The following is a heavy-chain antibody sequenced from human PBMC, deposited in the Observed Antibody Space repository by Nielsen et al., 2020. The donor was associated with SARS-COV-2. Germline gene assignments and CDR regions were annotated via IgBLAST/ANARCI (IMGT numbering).Heavy chain of an antibody. J-gene: IGHJ4*02. V-gene: IGHV3-30-3*01. CDR2: ISYDGSNK. CDR1: GFTFSSYA. CDR3: ARGPDIVATINY. D-gene: IGHD5-12*01. Sequence: GGSLRLSCAASGFTFSSYAMHWVRQAPSKGLEWVAVISYDGSNKYYADSVKGRFTISRDNSKNTLYLQMNSLRAEDTAVYYCARGPDIVATINYWGQGTLVTVSS.